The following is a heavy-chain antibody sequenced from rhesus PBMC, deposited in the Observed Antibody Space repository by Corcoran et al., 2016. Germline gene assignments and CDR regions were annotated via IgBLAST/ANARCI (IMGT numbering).Heavy chain of an antibody. D-gene: IGHD5-24*01. CDR2: IGGSSGST. V-gene: IGHV4-127*01. J-gene: IGHJ4*01. CDR1: GYSISSGYG. Sequence: QVQLQESGPGLVKPSETLSLTCAVSGYSISSGYGWSWIRQPPGKGLEWIGYIGGSSGSTNYNPSLKSRVTISKDPSKNQCSLKRSSVTAADTAVYYCAGEGTGTAGTFDYWGQGVLVTVSS. CDR3: AGEGTGTAGTFDY.